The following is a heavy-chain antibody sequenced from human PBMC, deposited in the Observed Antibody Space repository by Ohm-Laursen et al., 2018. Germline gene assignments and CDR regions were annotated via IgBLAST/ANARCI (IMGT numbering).Heavy chain of an antibody. Sequence: SLRLSCAASGFTISHYWMTWVRQAPGKGLEWVSSISFSGSHIYYADSVKGRFTISRDNAKTTLYLQMNSLRAEDTAVYYCARDAPNYKTISGVVTALGMDVWGQGTTVTVSS. CDR2: ISFSGSHI. V-gene: IGHV3-21*01. CDR3: ARDAPNYKTISGVVTALGMDV. J-gene: IGHJ6*02. D-gene: IGHD3-3*01. CDR1: GFTISHYW.